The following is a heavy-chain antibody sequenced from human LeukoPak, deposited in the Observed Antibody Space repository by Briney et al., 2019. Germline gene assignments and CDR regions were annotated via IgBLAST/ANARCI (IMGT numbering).Heavy chain of an antibody. CDR2: IYYSGST. D-gene: IGHD3-10*01. V-gene: IGHV4-59*08. Sequence: SETLSLTCTVSGXSISSYYWSWIRQPPGKGLEWIGYIYYSGSTNYNPFLKRRVTISVDTSKNQFSLKLSSVTAADTAVYYCARHSHGSSDYWGQGTLVTVSS. CDR3: ARHSHGSSDY. CDR1: GXSISSYY. J-gene: IGHJ4*02.